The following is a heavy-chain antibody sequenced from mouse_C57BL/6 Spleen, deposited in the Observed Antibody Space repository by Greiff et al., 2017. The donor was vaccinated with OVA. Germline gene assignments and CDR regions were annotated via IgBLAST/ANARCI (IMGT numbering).Heavy chain of an antibody. Sequence: QVQLLQSGPGLVQPSQSLSITCTVSGFSLTSYGVHWVRQSPGKGLEWLGVIWSGGSTDYNAAFISSLSISKDNSKSQVFFKMNSLQADDTAIYTCARNGYDGNRFAYWGQGTLVTVSA. CDR3: ARNGYDGNRFAY. V-gene: IGHV2-2*01. CDR1: GFSLTSYG. J-gene: IGHJ3*01. D-gene: IGHD2-2*01. CDR2: IWSGGST.